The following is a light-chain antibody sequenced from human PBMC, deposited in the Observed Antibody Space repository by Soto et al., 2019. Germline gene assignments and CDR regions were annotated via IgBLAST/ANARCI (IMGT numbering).Light chain of an antibody. CDR2: AAS. CDR1: QDINSF. J-gene: IGKJ3*01. CDR3: QQTNHFPFT. Sequence: DIQMTQSPSSVSASVGDGVTITCRASQDINSFLAWYQQNPEKAPKLLIYAASTLHIGVPSRFRGSGSGTAFTLTISSLQPEDFATYFCQQTNHFPFTFGPGTKVDIK. V-gene: IGKV1-12*01.